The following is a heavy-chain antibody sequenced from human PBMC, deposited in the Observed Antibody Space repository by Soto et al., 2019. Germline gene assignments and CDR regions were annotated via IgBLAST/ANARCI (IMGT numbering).Heavy chain of an antibody. CDR2: FYYSGTT. J-gene: IGHJ5*02. CDR1: GGSISSGGSY. D-gene: IGHD6-13*01. CDR3: ASLGSSSWAEGIDT. Sequence: QVQLQEAGPGLVKPSQTLSLTSNVSGGSISSGGSYWSWIHQHPEKGLEWIGHFYYSGTTFYNPSLKSRATISLGTSRAQLSLRLTSVTAADTAVYYCASLGSSSWAEGIDTWGQGTQVTVSS. V-gene: IGHV4-31*03.